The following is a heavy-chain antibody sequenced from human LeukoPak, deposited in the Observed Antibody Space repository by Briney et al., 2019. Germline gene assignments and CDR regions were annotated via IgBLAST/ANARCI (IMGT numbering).Heavy chain of an antibody. V-gene: IGHV4-30-2*01. CDR1: GGSFSGYY. CDR3: ARVNGFTYYFDY. D-gene: IGHD3-16*01. Sequence: SETLSLTCAVYGGSFSGYYWSWIRQPPGKGLEWIGYIYHSGSTYYNPSLKSRVTISVDRSKNQFSLKLSSVTAADTAVYYCARVNGFTYYFDYWGQGTLVTVSS. J-gene: IGHJ4*02. CDR2: IYHSGST.